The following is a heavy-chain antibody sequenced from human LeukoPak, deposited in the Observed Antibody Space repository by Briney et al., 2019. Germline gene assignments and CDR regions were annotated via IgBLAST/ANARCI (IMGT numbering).Heavy chain of an antibody. CDR2: ISGSGGST. Sequence: PGGSLRLSCAVSGVTVYSNYMSWVRQAPGKGVEWVSGISGSGGSTYYADSVKGRFTISRDNSKNTLYLQMNSLRAEDTGVYYCAKSVPAAIRAGAFGIWGQGTMVTVSS. V-gene: IGHV3-23*01. CDR3: AKSVPAAIRAGAFGI. D-gene: IGHD2-2*02. CDR1: GVTVYSNY. J-gene: IGHJ3*02.